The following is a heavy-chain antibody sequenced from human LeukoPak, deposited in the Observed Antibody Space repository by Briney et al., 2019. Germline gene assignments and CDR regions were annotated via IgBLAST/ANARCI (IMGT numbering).Heavy chain of an antibody. V-gene: IGHV3-21*04. J-gene: IGHJ3*02. D-gene: IGHD1-26*01. CDR2: ISSSSSYI. CDR3: AKRRVQWELFDAFDI. CDR1: GFTFSSYS. Sequence: PGGSLRLSCAASGFTFSSYSMNWVRQAPGKGLEWVSSISSSSSYIYYADSVKGRFTISRDNSKNTLYLQMNSLRAEDTAVYYCAKRRVQWELFDAFDIWGQGTMVTVSS.